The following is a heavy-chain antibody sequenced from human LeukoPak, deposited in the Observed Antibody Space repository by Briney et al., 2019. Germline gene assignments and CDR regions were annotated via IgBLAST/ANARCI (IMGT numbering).Heavy chain of an antibody. V-gene: IGHV3-21*01. J-gene: IGHJ6*02. Sequence: GGSLRLSCAASGFTFSSYTMNWVRQAPGKGLEWVSSISSSSSYIYYADSVKGRLTISRDNAKNSLYLQMNSLRAEDTAVYYCARDPTPRYCSGGSCYTHYGMDVWGQGTTITVSS. D-gene: IGHD2-15*01. CDR3: ARDPTPRYCSGGSCYTHYGMDV. CDR2: ISSSSSYI. CDR1: GFTFSSYT.